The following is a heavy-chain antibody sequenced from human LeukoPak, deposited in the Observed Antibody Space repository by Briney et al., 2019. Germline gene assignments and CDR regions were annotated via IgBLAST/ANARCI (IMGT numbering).Heavy chain of an antibody. CDR1: GYSISSDYY. J-gene: IGHJ5*02. CDR2: IYHSGNT. D-gene: IGHD6-13*01. CDR3: ARAYSSSWYWNWFDP. Sequence: SETLSLTCSVSGYSISSDYYWGWIRQPPGKGLEWIGNIYHSGNTYYNPSLKSRVTVSLDMSKNQFSLKLNSVTAADTALYYCARAYSSSWYWNWFDPWGQGTLVTVSS. V-gene: IGHV4-38-2*02.